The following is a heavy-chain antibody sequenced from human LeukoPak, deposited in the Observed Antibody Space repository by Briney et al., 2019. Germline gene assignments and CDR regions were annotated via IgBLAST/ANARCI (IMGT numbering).Heavy chain of an antibody. J-gene: IGHJ4*02. CDR2: IYYSGST. Sequence: SETLSLTCTVSGGSISSSSYYWGWIRQPPGKGLEWIGNIYYSGSTYYNPSLKSRVTISVDTSKNQFSLKLSSVTAADTAVYYCARDRVYYYDSSGYFDNWGQGTLVTVSS. V-gene: IGHV4-39*07. CDR3: ARDRVYYYDSSGYFDN. CDR1: GGSISSSSYY. D-gene: IGHD3-22*01.